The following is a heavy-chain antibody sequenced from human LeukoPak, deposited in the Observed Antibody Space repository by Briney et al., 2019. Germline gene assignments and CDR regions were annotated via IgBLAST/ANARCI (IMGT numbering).Heavy chain of an antibody. Sequence: GGSLRLSCAASGFTLSSYSMNWVRQAPGKGLEWVSSISSSSSYIYYADSVKGRFTISRDNAKNSLYLQMNSLRAEDTAVYYCARDLRWFGESFDYWGQGTLVTVSS. CDR1: GFTLSSYS. CDR3: ARDLRWFGESFDY. CDR2: ISSSSSYI. D-gene: IGHD3-10*01. J-gene: IGHJ4*02. V-gene: IGHV3-21*01.